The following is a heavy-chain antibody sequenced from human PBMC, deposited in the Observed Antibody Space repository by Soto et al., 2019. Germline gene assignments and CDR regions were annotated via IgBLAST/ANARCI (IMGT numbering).Heavy chain of an antibody. D-gene: IGHD2-15*01. Sequence: SESLALTCTVSGGSISSYYWGWIRQPPGKGLEWIGYIYYSGSTNYNPSLKSRVTISVDTSKNQFSLKLSSVTAADTAVYYCARVLTPDRYCSGGSCLNYMDVWGKGTTVTVSS. J-gene: IGHJ6*03. CDR2: IYYSGST. CDR1: GGSISSYY. V-gene: IGHV4-59*01. CDR3: ARVLTPDRYCSGGSCLNYMDV.